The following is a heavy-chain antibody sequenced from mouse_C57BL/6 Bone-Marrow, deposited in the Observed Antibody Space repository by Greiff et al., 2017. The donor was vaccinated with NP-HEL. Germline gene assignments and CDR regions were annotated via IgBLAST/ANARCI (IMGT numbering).Heavy chain of an antibody. D-gene: IGHD1-1*01. CDR1: GFTFSDYG. V-gene: IGHV5-17*01. CDR3: ARRYYGSTHWDY. Sequence: DVHLVESGGGLVKPGGSLKLSCAASGFTFSDYGMHWVRQAPEKGLEWVAYISSGSSTIYYADTVKGRFTIARDNDKNTLFLQMTSLRSEDTAMYYCARRYYGSTHWDYWGQGTTLTVSS. J-gene: IGHJ2*01. CDR2: ISSGSSTI.